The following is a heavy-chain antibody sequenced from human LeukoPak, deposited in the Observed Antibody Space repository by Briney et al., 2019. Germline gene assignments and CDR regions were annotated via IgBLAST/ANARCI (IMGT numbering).Heavy chain of an antibody. Sequence: PGGSLRLSCAASGFTFSNAWMSWVRQAPGKGLEWVGRIKSKTDGGTTDYAAPVKGRFTISRDDSKNTLYLQMNSLKTEDTAVYYCTSDPPYRSSSWPYYFDYWGQGTLVTVSS. J-gene: IGHJ4*02. CDR2: IKSKTDGGTT. V-gene: IGHV3-15*01. D-gene: IGHD6-6*01. CDR3: TSDPPYRSSSWPYYFDY. CDR1: GFTFSNAW.